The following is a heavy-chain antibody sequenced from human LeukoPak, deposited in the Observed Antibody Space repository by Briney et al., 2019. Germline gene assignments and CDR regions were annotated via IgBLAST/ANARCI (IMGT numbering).Heavy chain of an antibody. CDR3: ASPIAVADPEAFDI. Sequence: ASVKVSCKASGYTFTSYGISWVRQAPGQRLEWMGWINAGNGNTKYSQKFQGRVTITRDTSASTAYMELSSLRSEDTAVYYCASPIAVADPEAFDIWGQGTMVTVSS. D-gene: IGHD6-19*01. CDR1: GYTFTSYG. V-gene: IGHV1-3*01. J-gene: IGHJ3*02. CDR2: INAGNGNT.